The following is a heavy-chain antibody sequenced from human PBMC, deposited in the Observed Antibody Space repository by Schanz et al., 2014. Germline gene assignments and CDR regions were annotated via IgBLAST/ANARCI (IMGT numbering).Heavy chain of an antibody. V-gene: IGHV1-18*01. Sequence: QVQLVQSGAEVKKPGASVRVSCKASGYTFTTYAMSWVRQAPGQGLEWEGWISVYTGNTKYGQKVQGRVTMTADTSTNTAYMELRSLRSDDTDVYYCAKAEYDILTDSYSRLDPWGQGTLVTVSS. D-gene: IGHD3-9*01. J-gene: IGHJ5*02. CDR2: ISVYTGNT. CDR3: AKAEYDILTDSYSRLDP. CDR1: GYTFTTYA.